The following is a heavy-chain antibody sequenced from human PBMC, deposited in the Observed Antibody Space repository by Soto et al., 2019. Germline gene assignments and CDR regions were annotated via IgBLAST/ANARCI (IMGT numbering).Heavy chain of an antibody. CDR3: ARSYCSGGSCYAHYYYYGMDV. D-gene: IGHD2-15*01. J-gene: IGHJ6*02. V-gene: IGHV1-3*01. CDR2: INAGNGNT. CDR1: GYTFTSYA. Sequence: GASVKVSCKASGYTFTSYAMHWVRQAPGQRLEWMGWINAGNGNTKYSQKFQGRVTITRDTSASTAYMELSSLRSEDTAVYYCARSYCSGGSCYAHYYYYGMDVWGQGTTVTVSS.